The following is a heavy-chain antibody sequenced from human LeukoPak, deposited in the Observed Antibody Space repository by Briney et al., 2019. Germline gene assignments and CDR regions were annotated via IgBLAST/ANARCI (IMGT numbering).Heavy chain of an antibody. CDR1: GFTFSSYW. CDR3: ARAQITGTTLDY. CDR2: INSDGSST. V-gene: IGHV3-74*01. Sequence: GGSLRLSCAASGFTFSSYWMHWVRQAPGKGLVWVSRINSDGSSTSYADSVKGRFTISRDNAKNTLYLQMNSLRAKDTAVYYCARAQITGTTLDYWGQGTLVTVSS. J-gene: IGHJ4*02. D-gene: IGHD1-7*01.